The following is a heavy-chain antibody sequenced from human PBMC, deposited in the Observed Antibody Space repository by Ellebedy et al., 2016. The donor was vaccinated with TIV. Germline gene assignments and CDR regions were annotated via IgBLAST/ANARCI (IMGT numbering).Heavy chain of an antibody. D-gene: IGHD2-21*02. CDR3: ARGGGCGSGDCWAFDY. J-gene: IGHJ4*02. V-gene: IGHV3-74*01. CDR1: GFTFSNYW. CDR2: INSDGSST. Sequence: GESLKISCAASGFTFSNYWMHWVRQAPGKGLVWVSRINSDGSSTSYADSVKGRFTISRDNAKNTLYLQMNSLRAEDTAVYYCARGGGCGSGDCWAFDYWGQGTLVTVSS.